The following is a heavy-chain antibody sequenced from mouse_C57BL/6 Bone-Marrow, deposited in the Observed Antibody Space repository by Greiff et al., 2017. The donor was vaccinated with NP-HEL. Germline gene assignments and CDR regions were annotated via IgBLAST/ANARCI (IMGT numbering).Heavy chain of an antibody. CDR1: GFSLTSYA. D-gene: IGHD1-1*01. V-gene: IGHV2-9-1*01. CDR3: ARNIYYYGSSVYFDV. CDR2: IWTGGGT. Sequence: QVQLQQSGPGLVAPSQSLSITCTVSGFSLTSYAISWVRQPPGKGLEWLGVIWTGGGTNYNSALKSRLSISKDNSKSQVFLKMNSLQTDDTARYYCARNIYYYGSSVYFDVWGTGTTVTVSS. J-gene: IGHJ1*03.